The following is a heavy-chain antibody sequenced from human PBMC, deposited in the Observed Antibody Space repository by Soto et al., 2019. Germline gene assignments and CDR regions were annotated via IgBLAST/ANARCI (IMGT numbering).Heavy chain of an antibody. CDR3: ARDGNRQFQQLAYFDY. CDR2: ISAYNGNT. J-gene: IGHJ4*02. Sequence: GASVKVSCKASGYTFTSYGISWVRQAPGQGLEWMGWISAYNGNTNYAQKLQGRVTMTTDTSTSTAYMELRSLRPDDTAVYYCARDGNRQFQQLAYFDYWGQGTLVTVSS. CDR1: GYTFTSYG. V-gene: IGHV1-18*01. D-gene: IGHD6-6*01.